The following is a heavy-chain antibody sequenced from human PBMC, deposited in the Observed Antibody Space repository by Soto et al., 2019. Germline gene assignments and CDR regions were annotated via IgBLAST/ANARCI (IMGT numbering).Heavy chain of an antibody. V-gene: IGHV3-23*01. CDR1: GFTFINTG. J-gene: IGHJ4*02. CDR2: ITGNGDTT. CDR3: AKIDGYFDY. Sequence: GGSLRLSCAGSGFTFINTGMSWVRQAPGQGLEWVSAITGNGDTTYFADSVKGRFTISRDNSKSTLYLQMNSLRAEDTAVYYCAKIDGYFDYWGQGTLVTVSS. D-gene: IGHD3-22*01.